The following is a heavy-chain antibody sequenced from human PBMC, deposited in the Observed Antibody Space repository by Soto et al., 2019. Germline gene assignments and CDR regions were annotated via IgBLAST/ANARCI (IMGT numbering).Heavy chain of an antibody. J-gene: IGHJ3*02. CDR3: ARDRGGDLKAFDI. Sequence: EVQLVESGGGLVKPGGSLRLSCAAFGFTFSSYTMNWVRQAPGKGLEWVSSISSSSSYIYYADSVKGRFTISRDNAKTSLYLKRNSLRAEDPAVYYCARDRGGDLKAFDIWGQGTMVTVSS. CDR2: ISSSSSYI. V-gene: IGHV3-21*01. D-gene: IGHD3-16*01. CDR1: GFTFSSYT.